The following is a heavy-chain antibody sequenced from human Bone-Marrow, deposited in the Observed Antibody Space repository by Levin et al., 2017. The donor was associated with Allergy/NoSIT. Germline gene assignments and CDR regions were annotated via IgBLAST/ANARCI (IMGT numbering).Heavy chain of an antibody. J-gene: IGHJ4*02. V-gene: IGHV3-30*04. D-gene: IGHD4-17*01. CDR3: AVCVDYGESAPQ. Sequence: GGSLRLSCAASGFTFSSYAMHWVRQAPGKGLEWVAVISYDGSNKYYADSVKGRFTISRDNSKNTLYLQMTSLRAEDTAVYYCAVCVDYGESAPQWGQGTLVTVS. CDR2: ISYDGSNK. CDR1: GFTFSSYA.